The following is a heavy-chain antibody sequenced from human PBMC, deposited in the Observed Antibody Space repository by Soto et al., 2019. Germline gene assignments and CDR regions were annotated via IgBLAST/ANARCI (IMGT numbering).Heavy chain of an antibody. J-gene: IGHJ4*02. Sequence: QVQLVQSGAEVKKPGSSVKVSCKASGGTFSSYTISWVRQAPGQGLEWMGRIIPILGIANYAQKCQGRVTIPADNSTSTAYMGLRSLRSEDTAVYYCARDGQGYCSGGSCYSGYDYWGQGPLVTVSS. CDR2: IIPILGIA. V-gene: IGHV1-69*08. CDR3: ARDGQGYCSGGSCYSGYDY. D-gene: IGHD2-15*01. CDR1: GGTFSSYT.